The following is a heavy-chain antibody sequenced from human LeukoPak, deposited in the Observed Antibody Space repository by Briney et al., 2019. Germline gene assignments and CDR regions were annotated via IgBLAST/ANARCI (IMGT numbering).Heavy chain of an antibody. J-gene: IGHJ4*02. D-gene: IGHD3-22*01. V-gene: IGHV1-18*01. CDR1: GYTFMSYG. CDR3: ARDPIYYYDSSGRPALDY. CDR2: IAAHTGNT. Sequence: ASVKVSCKASGYTFMSYGISWVRQAPGQGLEWVGWIAAHTGNTNYAQKLQGRVTMTTDTSTNTAYMELRSLRSDDTAVYYCARDPIYYYDSSGRPALDYWGQGTLVTVPS.